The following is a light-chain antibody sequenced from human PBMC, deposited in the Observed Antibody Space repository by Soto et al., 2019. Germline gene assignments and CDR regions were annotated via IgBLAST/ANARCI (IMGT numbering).Light chain of an antibody. J-gene: IGLJ2*01. Sequence: QSALTQPASVSGSPGQSITISCTGTRSDVGGYNYVSWYQHHPGKAPKLMIYDVSNRPSGVSNRFSGSKSGNTASLTISGLQAEDKADYYCSSYTTSSTLFGGGTKLTVL. CDR3: SSYTTSSTL. CDR2: DVS. CDR1: RSDVGGYNY. V-gene: IGLV2-14*03.